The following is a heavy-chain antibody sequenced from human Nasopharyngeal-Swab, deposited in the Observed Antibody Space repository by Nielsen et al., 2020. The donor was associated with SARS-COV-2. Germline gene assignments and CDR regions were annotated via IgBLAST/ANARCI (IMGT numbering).Heavy chain of an antibody. V-gene: IGHV1-8*01. CDR2: MNPNSGNT. J-gene: IGHJ4*02. Sequence: ASVKVSCKASGYTFTFYDINWVRQATGQGLEWMGWMNPNSGNTGYAQKFQGRVTMTRTTSISTAYMELSSLRSEDTAVYYRARGRRGLVDSATNEFDYWGQGTLVTVSS. CDR3: ARGRRGLVDSATNEFDY. CDR1: GYTFTFYD. D-gene: IGHD5-18*01.